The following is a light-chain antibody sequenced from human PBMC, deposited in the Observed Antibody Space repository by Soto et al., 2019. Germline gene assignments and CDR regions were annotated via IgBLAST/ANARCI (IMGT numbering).Light chain of an antibody. CDR2: DAS. CDR3: QQRSNWPT. CDR1: QSVSSY. J-gene: IGKJ1*01. Sequence: IVLTQSPATLSLSPGDRATLSCRASQSVSSYLAWYQQKPGQAPRLLIYDASNRATGIPARFSGSGSGTDFTRTISSLEPEDFAVYYCQQRSNWPTFGQGTKVEIK. V-gene: IGKV3-11*01.